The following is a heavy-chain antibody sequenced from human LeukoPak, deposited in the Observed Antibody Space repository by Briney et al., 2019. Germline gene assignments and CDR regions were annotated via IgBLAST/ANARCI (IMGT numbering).Heavy chain of an antibody. V-gene: IGHV4-30-2*01. J-gene: IGHJ5*02. Sequence: PSQTLSLTCAVSGGSFSSGGSSWSWIRQPPGRGLEWIGYIYHSGSTYYNPSLKSRVTISVDRSKNQFSLKLSSVTAADTAVYYCARARGRGIAVWFDPWGQGTLVTVSS. CDR3: ARARGRGIAVWFDP. CDR1: GGSFSSGGSS. D-gene: IGHD6-19*01. CDR2: IYHSGST.